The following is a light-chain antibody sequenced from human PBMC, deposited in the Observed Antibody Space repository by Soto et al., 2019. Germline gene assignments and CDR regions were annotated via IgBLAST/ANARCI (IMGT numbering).Light chain of an antibody. CDR1: QSINNR. V-gene: IGKV1-5*01. CDR2: DAS. J-gene: IGKJ1*01. CDR3: QQFIDGWT. Sequence: IQMTQSPSTLSASIGDRVTITCRASQSINNRLAWYQQMPGKAPNLLIYDASTLESGVPSRFRGSGSETECTLTISGLQPDYFATSYCQQFIDGWTFGQGTKVEIK.